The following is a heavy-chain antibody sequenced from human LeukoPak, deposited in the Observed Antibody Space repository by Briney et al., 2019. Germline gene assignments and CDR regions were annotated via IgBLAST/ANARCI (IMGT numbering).Heavy chain of an antibody. CDR3: ARAIAVRREDY. D-gene: IGHD6-6*01. CDR1: GYTFTAYY. CDR2: INPNSSGT. V-gene: IGHV1-2*02. Sequence: ASVKVSCKASGYTFTAYYIHWVRQAPGQGLEWMGWINPNSSGTNYAQKFQGRVTMTRDTSISTAYMELSRLRSDDTAVYYCARAIAVRREDYWGQGTLVTVSS. J-gene: IGHJ4*02.